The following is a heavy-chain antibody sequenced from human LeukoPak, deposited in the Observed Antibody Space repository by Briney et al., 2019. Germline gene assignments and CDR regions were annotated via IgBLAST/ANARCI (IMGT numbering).Heavy chain of an antibody. CDR1: GFTFSSYW. V-gene: IGHV3-21*01. CDR3: ARDVRGDAFDI. Sequence: GGSLRLSCAASGFTFSSYWMSWVRQAPGKGLEWVASIGPTGSDRYHADPIKGRFTISRDNAKNSLYLQMNSLRAEDTAVYYCARDVRGDAFDIWGQGTMVTVSS. CDR2: IGPTGSDR. J-gene: IGHJ3*02. D-gene: IGHD3-16*01.